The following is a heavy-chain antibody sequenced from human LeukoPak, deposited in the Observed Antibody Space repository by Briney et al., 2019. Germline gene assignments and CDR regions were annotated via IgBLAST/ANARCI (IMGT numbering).Heavy chain of an antibody. D-gene: IGHD3-9*01. CDR1: GGSISSGSYY. CDR3: ARPTTIDAFDI. Sequence: SQTLSLTCTVSGGSISSGSYYWSWIRQPAGKGLEWIGRIYTSGSTNYNPSLKSRVTISVDTSKNQFSLKLSSVAAADTAVYYCARPTTIDAFDIWGQGTMVTVSS. CDR2: IYTSGST. J-gene: IGHJ3*02. V-gene: IGHV4-61*02.